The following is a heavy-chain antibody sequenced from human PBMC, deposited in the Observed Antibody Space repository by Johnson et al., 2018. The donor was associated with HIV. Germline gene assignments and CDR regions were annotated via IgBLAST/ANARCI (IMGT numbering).Heavy chain of an antibody. CDR3: ARAPSPGPGGAFDI. CDR1: GFTVSSNY. Sequence: VQLVESGGGLVQPGGSLRLSCAASGFTVSSNYMSWVRQAPGKGLEWVSVIFTVGDVYYADSVKGRFTISRDDSKSMLYLQMNNLRAEDTAVYYCARAPSPGPGGAFDIWGQGTMVTVSS. J-gene: IGHJ3*02. V-gene: IGHV3-66*01. CDR2: IFTVGDV.